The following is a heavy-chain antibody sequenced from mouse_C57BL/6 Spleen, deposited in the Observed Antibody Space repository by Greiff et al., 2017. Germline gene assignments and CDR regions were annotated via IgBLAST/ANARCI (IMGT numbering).Heavy chain of an antibody. CDR3: TLAGSYFDY. CDR1: GYTFTDYE. J-gene: IGHJ2*01. D-gene: IGHD4-1*01. Sequence: QVHVQQSGAELVRPGASVTLSCKASGYTFTDYEMHWVKQTPVHGLEWIGAIDPETGGTAYNQKFKGKAILTADKSSSTAYMELRSLTSEDSAVYYCTLAGSYFDYWGQGTTLTVSS. CDR2: IDPETGGT. V-gene: IGHV1-15*01.